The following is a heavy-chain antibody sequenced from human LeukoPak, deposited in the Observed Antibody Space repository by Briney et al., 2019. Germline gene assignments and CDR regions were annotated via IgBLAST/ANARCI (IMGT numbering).Heavy chain of an antibody. J-gene: IGHJ6*02. D-gene: IGHD3-22*01. CDR2: ISGSGGST. Sequence: PGGSLRLSCAASGFTFSSYAMSWVRQAPGKGLEWVSAISGSGGSTYYADSVKGRFTISRDNSKNTLYLQMNSLRAEDTAVYYCAKVDYYDSSGYYLSLHGMDVWGQGTTVTVSS. V-gene: IGHV3-23*01. CDR1: GFTFSSYA. CDR3: AKVDYYDSSGYYLSLHGMDV.